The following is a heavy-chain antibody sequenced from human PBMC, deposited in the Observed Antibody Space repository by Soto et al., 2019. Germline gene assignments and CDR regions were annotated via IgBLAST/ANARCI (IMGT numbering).Heavy chain of an antibody. D-gene: IGHD6-6*01. CDR3: ARDKSSFVPPYYYYGMDV. CDR1: GFIFSIYA. J-gene: IGHJ6*02. V-gene: IGHV3-64*04. Sequence: GGSLRLSCSGSGFIFSIYAIHWVRQAPGKGLEYVSFISIDGSRTHYADSVKGRFTISRDNSKNTLYLQMNSLRAEDTAVYYCARDKSSFVPPYYYYGMDVWGQGTTVTVSS. CDR2: ISIDGSRT.